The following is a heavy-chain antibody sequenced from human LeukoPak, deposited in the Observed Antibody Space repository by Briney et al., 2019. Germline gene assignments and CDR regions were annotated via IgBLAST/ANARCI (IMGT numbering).Heavy chain of an antibody. V-gene: IGHV3-23*01. Sequence: PGGSLRLSCAASGFTFSSYAMSWVRQAPGKGLEWVSVISGSGGGTNYADSVKGQFTISRDSSKNTLYLQMNSLRAEDTAVYYCARNDRYSSSPRYYFDYWGQGTLVTVSS. J-gene: IGHJ4*02. D-gene: IGHD6-13*01. CDR3: ARNDRYSSSPRYYFDY. CDR1: GFTFSSYA. CDR2: ISGSGGGT.